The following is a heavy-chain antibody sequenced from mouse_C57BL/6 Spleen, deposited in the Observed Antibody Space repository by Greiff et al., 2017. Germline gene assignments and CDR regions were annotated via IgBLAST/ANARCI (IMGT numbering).Heavy chain of an antibody. J-gene: IGHJ4*01. V-gene: IGHV2-9-1*01. CDR1: GFSLTSYA. CDR2: IWTGGGT. D-gene: IGHD1-1*02. CDR3: AREAPSSVLLGAMDY. Sequence: VQVVESGPGLVAPSQSLSITCTVSGFSLTSYAISWVRQPPGKGLEWLGVIWTGGGTNYNLALKSRLSISKDNSKSQVFLKMNSLQTDDTARYYCAREAPSSVLLGAMDYWGQGTSVTVSS.